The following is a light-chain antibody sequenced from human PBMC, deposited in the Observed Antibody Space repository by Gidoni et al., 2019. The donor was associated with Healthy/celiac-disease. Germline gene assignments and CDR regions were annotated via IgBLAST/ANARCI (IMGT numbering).Light chain of an antibody. CDR3: QQGSNWLWT. CDR2: DAS. J-gene: IGKJ1*01. CDR1: PSVSSY. V-gene: IGKV3-11*01. Sequence: EIVLTQSPATLSLSPGERATLSCRASPSVSSYLAWYQQKPGQAPRLLIYDASSRATGIPARFSGSGSGTDFTLTISSLEPEDFAVYYCQQGSNWLWTFGQGTKVEIK.